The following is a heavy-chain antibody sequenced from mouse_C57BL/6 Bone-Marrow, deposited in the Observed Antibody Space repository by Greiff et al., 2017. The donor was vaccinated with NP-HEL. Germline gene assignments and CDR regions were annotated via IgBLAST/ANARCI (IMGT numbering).Heavy chain of an antibody. CDR3: ARWRWLLLFDY. J-gene: IGHJ2*01. CDR1: GYTFTSYW. Sequence: QVQLQQPGAELVKPGASVKLSCKASGYTFTSYWMHWVKQRPGQGLEWIGMIHPNSGSTNYNEKFKSKATLTVDKSSSTAYMQLSSLTSEDSAVYYCARWRWLLLFDYWGQGTTLTVSS. D-gene: IGHD2-3*01. CDR2: IHPNSGST. V-gene: IGHV1-64*01.